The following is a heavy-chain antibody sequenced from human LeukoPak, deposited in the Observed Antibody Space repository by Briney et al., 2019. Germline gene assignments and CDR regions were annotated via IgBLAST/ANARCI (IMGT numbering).Heavy chain of an antibody. CDR2: ISYDGSNK. V-gene: IGHV3-30-3*01. CDR1: GFTFSSYA. J-gene: IGHJ4*02. Sequence: GGSLRLSCAASGFTFSSYAMHWVRQAPGKGLEWVAVISYDGSNKYYADSVKGRFTISRDNSKNTLYLQMNSLRAEDTAVYYCARDPLPGGPGPYYFDYWGQGTLVTVSS. CDR3: ARDPLPGGPGPYYFDY.